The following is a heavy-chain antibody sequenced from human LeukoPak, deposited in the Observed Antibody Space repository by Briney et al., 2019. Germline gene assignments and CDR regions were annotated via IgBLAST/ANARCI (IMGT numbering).Heavy chain of an antibody. J-gene: IGHJ5*02. D-gene: IGHD3-22*01. V-gene: IGHV1-69*05. CDR1: GGTFSSYA. CDR2: IIPIFGTA. Sequence: SVKVSCKASGGTFSSYAISWVRQAPGQGLEWMGGIIPIFGTANYAQKFQGRVTITTDESTSTAYMELSSLRSEDTAVYYCARDRYDSSGYYFGCSSDNWFDPWGQGTLVTVSS. CDR3: ARDRYDSSGYYFGCSSDNWFDP.